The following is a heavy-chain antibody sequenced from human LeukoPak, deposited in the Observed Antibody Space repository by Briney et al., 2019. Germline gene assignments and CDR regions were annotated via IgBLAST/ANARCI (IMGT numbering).Heavy chain of an antibody. D-gene: IGHD6-19*01. Sequence: PGWSLTLSCAASGFTVSSNFMNWLRQAPGKGLEWVSIIYSGGSTSYADSVKGRFTISRDNSKNTLYLQMNSLRAEDTAVYYCARGGAYSSGWPGTFDIWGQGTMVTVSS. V-gene: IGHV3-53*01. CDR1: GFTVSSNF. CDR3: ARGGAYSSGWPGTFDI. J-gene: IGHJ3*02. CDR2: IYSGGST.